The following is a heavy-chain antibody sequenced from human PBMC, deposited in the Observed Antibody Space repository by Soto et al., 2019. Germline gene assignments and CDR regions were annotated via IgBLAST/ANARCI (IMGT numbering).Heavy chain of an antibody. CDR1: GGSISSSSYY. D-gene: IGHD3-10*01. CDR2: IYYSGST. J-gene: IGHJ5*02. CDR3: ARVRLHYYGSGTYYGWFDP. V-gene: IGHV4-39*01. Sequence: KSSETLSLTCTVSGGSISSSSYYWGWIRQPPGKGLEWIGSIYYSGSTYYNPSLKSRVTISVDTSKNQFSLKLSSVTAADTAVYYCARVRLHYYGSGTYYGWFDPWGQGTLVTVSS.